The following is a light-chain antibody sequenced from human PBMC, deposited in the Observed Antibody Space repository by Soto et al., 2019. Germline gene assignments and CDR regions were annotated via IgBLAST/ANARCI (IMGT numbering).Light chain of an antibody. J-gene: IGLJ1*01. V-gene: IGLV1-40*01. CDR1: SSNIGAGHD. CDR2: GNS. CDR3: RSYDSRPSGSD. Sequence: QSVLTPPASVSGDPGQRVTISCTGSSSNIGAGHDVHWYQQLPGTAPKLLIYGNSNRPSGVPARFSGSKSGNSASLAITALKAGDEADYYCRSYDSRPSGSDFGYGTKVTV.